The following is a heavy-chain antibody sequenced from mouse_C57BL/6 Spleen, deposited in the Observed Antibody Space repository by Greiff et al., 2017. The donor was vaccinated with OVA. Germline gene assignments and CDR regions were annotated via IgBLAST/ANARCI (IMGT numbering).Heavy chain of an antibody. CDR1: GYTFTSYG. J-gene: IGHJ4*01. V-gene: IGHV1-81*01. CDR2: IYPRSGNT. CDR3: ADGGDYDYPYYAMDY. Sequence: VQLQQSGAELARPGASVKLSCTASGYTFTSYGISWVKQRTGQGLEWIGEIYPRSGNTYYNEKFKGKATLTADKSSSTSYMALRRLISGDSAVYVGADGGDYDYPYYAMDYWGQGTSVTVSS. D-gene: IGHD2-4*01.